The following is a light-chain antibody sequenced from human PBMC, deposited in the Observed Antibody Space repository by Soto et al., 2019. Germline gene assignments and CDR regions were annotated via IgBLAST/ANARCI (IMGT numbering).Light chain of an antibody. CDR2: SNN. Sequence: QSVLTQSPSASGTPGQRVTISCSGSSSNIGSNTVNWYQQLPGTAPKLLIYSNNQRPSGVPDRFSGSKSGTSASLAISGLQSEDEADYYCAAWDDSLHGVVFGRGTQLTVL. CDR3: AAWDDSLHGVV. J-gene: IGLJ3*02. V-gene: IGLV1-44*01. CDR1: SSNIGSNT.